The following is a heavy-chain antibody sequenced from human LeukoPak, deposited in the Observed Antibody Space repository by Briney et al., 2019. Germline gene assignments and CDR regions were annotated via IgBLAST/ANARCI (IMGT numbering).Heavy chain of an antibody. D-gene: IGHD2-21*01. CDR1: GFTFSSYR. CDR3: ARSSPSLFRYYYCGMDV. CDR2: IKQDGSEK. V-gene: IGHV3-7*01. Sequence: PGGSLRLSRADSGFTFSSYRMRWVRQAPGKGLERVAHIKQDGSEKYYVDSVKGRFTISRDNAKNSLYLQMSSRRAEDTAVYYCARSSPSLFRYYYCGMDVWGQGTTVTVSS. J-gene: IGHJ6*02.